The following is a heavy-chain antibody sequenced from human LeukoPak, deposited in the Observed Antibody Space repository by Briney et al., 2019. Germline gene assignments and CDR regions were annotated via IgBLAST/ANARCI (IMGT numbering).Heavy chain of an antibody. D-gene: IGHD1-26*01. CDR3: ASRFVAKSGSYYKNDY. CDR1: GYTLTELS. CDR2: FDPEDGET. V-gene: IGHV1-24*01. Sequence: ASVKVSCKVSGYTLTELSMHWVRQAPGKGLEWMGGFDPEDGETIYAQKFQGRVTMTEDTSTDTAYMELSSLRSEDTAVYYCASRFVAKSGSYYKNDYWGQGTLVTVSS. J-gene: IGHJ4*02.